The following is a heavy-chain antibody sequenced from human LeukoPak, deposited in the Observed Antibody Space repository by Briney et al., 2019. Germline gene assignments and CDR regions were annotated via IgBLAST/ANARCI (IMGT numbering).Heavy chain of an antibody. CDR2: IYSSGTT. J-gene: IGHJ3*01. CDR1: ADSVISAFYY. V-gene: IGHV4-39*01. Sequence: NTSETLSLTCSVSADSVISAFYYWAWIRQTPGKGLEWLGGIYSSGTTYSNPPLESRVTIFIDTSKKQISLELTSVTAADTAVYFCATRGIYINVDAFDVWGQGRMVAVSS. D-gene: IGHD1-14*01. CDR3: ATRGIYINVDAFDV.